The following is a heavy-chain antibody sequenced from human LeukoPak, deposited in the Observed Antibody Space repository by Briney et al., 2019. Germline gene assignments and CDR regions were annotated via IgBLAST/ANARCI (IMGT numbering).Heavy chain of an antibody. J-gene: IGHJ3*02. CDR2: ISIGGDT. Sequence: GGSLRLSCAASGFTFSNDDMHWVRQAAGKGLEWVAAISIGGDTYYPDSVKGRFTISRENAKNSFYLQMNSLRAGDTAVYYCARAHVGAGLAFDIWGQGTMVTVSS. D-gene: IGHD1-26*01. CDR1: GFTFSNDD. CDR3: ARAHVGAGLAFDI. V-gene: IGHV3-13*01.